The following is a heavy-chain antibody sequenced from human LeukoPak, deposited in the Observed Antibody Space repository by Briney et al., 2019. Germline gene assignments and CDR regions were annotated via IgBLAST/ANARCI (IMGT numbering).Heavy chain of an antibody. D-gene: IGHD6-19*01. J-gene: IGHJ4*02. CDR1: GLKFDDHA. CDR2: INWSGGTI. CDR3: VKDISGSGWYLLDG. V-gene: IGHV3-9*01. Sequence: GGSLRLSCAASGLKFDDHAMHWVRQAPGKGLDWVAGINWSGGTIGYGDSVKGRFTISRDNAKNSLYLQLNSLRAEDTAFYYCVKDISGSGWYLLDGWGQGTLVIVSS.